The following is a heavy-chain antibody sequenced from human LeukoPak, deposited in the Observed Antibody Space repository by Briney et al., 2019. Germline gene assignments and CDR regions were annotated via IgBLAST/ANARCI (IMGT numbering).Heavy chain of an antibody. CDR2: IYTSGST. V-gene: IGHV4-61*02. CDR3: ARTQYDFWSGTHYFDS. J-gene: IGHJ4*02. D-gene: IGHD3-3*01. Sequence: SETLSLTCTVSGGSISSGSYYWSWIRQPAGKGLEWIGRIYTSGSTNYNPSLKSRVTISVDTSKNQFSLKLSSVTAAETAVYYCARTQYDFWSGTHYFDSWGQGTLVTVSS. CDR1: GGSISSGSYY.